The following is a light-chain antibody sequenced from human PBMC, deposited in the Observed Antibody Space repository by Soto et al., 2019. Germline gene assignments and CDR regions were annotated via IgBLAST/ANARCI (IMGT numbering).Light chain of an antibody. CDR1: QSVLYSSNNKNY. J-gene: IGKJ1*01. Sequence: DIVMTQSPGSLAVSLGERATINCKSSQSVLYSSNNKNYLAWYQQKPGQPPKLLIYWASTRESGVPDRFSGSGSGTDFTLTISSLQAEDVAVYYCQQYYSIWTFGQGTKVEIK. CDR3: QQYYSIWT. V-gene: IGKV4-1*01. CDR2: WAS.